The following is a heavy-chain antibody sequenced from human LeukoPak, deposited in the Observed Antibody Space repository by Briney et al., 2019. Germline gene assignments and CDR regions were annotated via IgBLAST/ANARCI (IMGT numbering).Heavy chain of an antibody. J-gene: IGHJ4*02. CDR1: GFTFSNYW. CDR2: INSDGSST. D-gene: IGHD5-12*01. Sequence: GGSLRLSCVASGFTFSNYWMHWVRQAPGKGLGWVSHINSDGSSTTYADSVKGRFTISRDNARNTLYLQMNSLRAVDAAVYYCATNSGYRFDYWGQGTLVTVSS. CDR3: ATNSGYRFDY. V-gene: IGHV3-74*01.